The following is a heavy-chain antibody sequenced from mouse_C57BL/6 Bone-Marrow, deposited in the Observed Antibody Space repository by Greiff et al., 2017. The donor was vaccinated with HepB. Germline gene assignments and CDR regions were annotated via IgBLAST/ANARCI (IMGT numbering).Heavy chain of an antibody. CDR2: ISSGSSTI. J-gene: IGHJ4*01. V-gene: IGHV5-17*01. Sequence: EVKLVESGGGLVKPGGSLKLSCAASGFTFSDYGMHWVRQAPEKGLEWVAYISSGSSTIYYADTVKGRFTISRDNAKNTLFLQMTSLRSEDTAMYYCARLYYENYYAMDYWGQGTSVTVSS. D-gene: IGHD2-4*01. CDR1: GFTFSDYG. CDR3: ARLYYENYYAMDY.